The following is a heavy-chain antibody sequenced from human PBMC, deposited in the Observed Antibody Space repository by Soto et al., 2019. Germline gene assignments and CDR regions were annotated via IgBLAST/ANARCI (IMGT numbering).Heavy chain of an antibody. V-gene: IGHV3-23*01. D-gene: IGHD3-10*01. CDR1: GFTFSSYA. CDR3: AKVKVEELLWFGEGYFDY. J-gene: IGHJ4*02. Sequence: PGGSLRLSCAASGFTFSSYAMSWVRQAPGKGLEWVSAISGSGGSTYYADSVKGRFTISRDNSKNTLYLQMNSLRAEDTAVYYCAKVKVEELLWFGEGYFDYWGQGTLVTVSS. CDR2: ISGSGGST.